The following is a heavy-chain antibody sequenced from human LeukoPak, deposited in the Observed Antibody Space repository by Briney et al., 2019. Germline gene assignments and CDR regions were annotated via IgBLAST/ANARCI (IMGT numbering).Heavy chain of an antibody. V-gene: IGHV1-69*17. CDR3: ARDQAQFGDYLDNDGFDI. Sequence: SVKVSCKASGGTFSSYAISWVRQAPGQGLEWMGGIIPIFGIANYRQKFQGRVTITTDRSTSTAYMEMSSLSSEDTAVYYCARDQAQFGDYLDNDGFDIRGQGTMVTVSS. J-gene: IGHJ3*02. D-gene: IGHD4-17*01. CDR1: GGTFSSYA. CDR2: IIPIFGIA.